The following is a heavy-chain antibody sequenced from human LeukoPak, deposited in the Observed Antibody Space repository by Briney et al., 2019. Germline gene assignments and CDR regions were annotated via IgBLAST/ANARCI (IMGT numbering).Heavy chain of an antibody. J-gene: IGHJ4*02. CDR2: ISYDGSNK. CDR3: ARVWLMSFDY. V-gene: IGHV3-30-3*01. D-gene: IGHD3-10*01. Sequence: PGGSLRLSCAASGFTFSSYAMHWVRQAPGKGLEWVAVISYDGSNKYYADSVKGRFTISRDNSKNTPYLQMNSLRAEDTAVYYCARVWLMSFDYWGQGTLVTVSS. CDR1: GFTFSSYA.